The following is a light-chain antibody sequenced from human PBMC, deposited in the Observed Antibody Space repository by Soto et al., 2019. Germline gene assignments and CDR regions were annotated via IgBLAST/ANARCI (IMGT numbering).Light chain of an antibody. V-gene: IGKV3-15*01. CDR3: QQYYDWPQT. Sequence: EIVMTQSPATLSVSPGERATLSCRASQSVSSNLAWYQQKPGQAPRLLIYGASTRATGIPDTFSGTGSATAFTLTISSLQSDDVAVYYCQQYYDWPQTFGQGTKVDIK. CDR1: QSVSSN. J-gene: IGKJ1*01. CDR2: GAS.